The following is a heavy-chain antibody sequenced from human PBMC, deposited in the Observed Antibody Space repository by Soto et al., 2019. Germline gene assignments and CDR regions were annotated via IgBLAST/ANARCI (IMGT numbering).Heavy chain of an antibody. D-gene: IGHD5-12*01. J-gene: IGHJ6*03. Sequence: EVQLLESGGGLVQPGGSLRLSCAASGFTFSSYAMSWVRQAPGKGLECVSTISGSGGSTYYADSVKGRFTISRDNSKNTLYLQMNSLRAEDTAVYYCAKFRGAYSGSDHGSYVDVWGKGTTVTVSS. CDR1: GFTFSSYA. CDR3: AKFRGAYSGSDHGSYVDV. CDR2: ISGSGGST. V-gene: IGHV3-23*01.